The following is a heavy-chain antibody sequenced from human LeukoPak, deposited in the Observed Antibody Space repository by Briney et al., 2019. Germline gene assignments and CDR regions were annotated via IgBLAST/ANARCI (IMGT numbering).Heavy chain of an antibody. V-gene: IGHV3-23*01. Sequence: PGGSLRLSCAASGFTFSSYAMSWVRQAPGKGLEWVSAISGSSGSTYYADSVKGRFTISRDNSKNTLYLQMNSLRAEDTAVYYCAKGDSVSPTGYFDYWGQGTLVTVSS. CDR1: GFTFSSYA. J-gene: IGHJ4*02. CDR3: AKGDSVSPTGYFDY. CDR2: ISGSSGST. D-gene: IGHD3-10*01.